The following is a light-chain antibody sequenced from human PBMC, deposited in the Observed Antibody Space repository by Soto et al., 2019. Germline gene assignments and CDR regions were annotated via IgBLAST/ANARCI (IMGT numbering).Light chain of an antibody. CDR3: QQRSNWPPIT. V-gene: IGKV3-11*01. CDR1: QSVSSY. J-gene: IGKJ5*01. CDR2: DAS. Sequence: EIVLTQSPATLSLSPGERATLSCRASQSVSSYLAWYQQKPGQAPRLLIYDASNRAPGIPARFSGSGSWTDFTLTISSLEPEDFAVYYWQQRSNWPPITFGQGTRLEIK.